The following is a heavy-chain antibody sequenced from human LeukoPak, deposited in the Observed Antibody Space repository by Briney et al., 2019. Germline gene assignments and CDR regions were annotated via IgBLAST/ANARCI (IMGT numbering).Heavy chain of an antibody. D-gene: IGHD6-13*01. J-gene: IGHJ6*02. CDR3: ARGWREQQLGYYYYGMDV. Sequence: SETLSLPRAVYGGSLSGQYGSWIRHPRGEGREWMGELIHSGITNYNPSLKSRVTISVDTSKNQFSLKLSSVTAADTAVYYCARGWREQQLGYYYYGMDVWGQGTTVTVSS. CDR2: LIHSGIT. CDR1: GGSLSGQY. V-gene: IGHV4-34*01.